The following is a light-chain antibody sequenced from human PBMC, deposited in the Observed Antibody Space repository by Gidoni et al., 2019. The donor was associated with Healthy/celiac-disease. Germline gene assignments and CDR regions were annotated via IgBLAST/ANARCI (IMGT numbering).Light chain of an antibody. V-gene: IGKV3-15*01. CDR2: GTS. CDR3: QQYNNWLWT. J-gene: IGKJ1*01. CDR1: QSVSSN. Sequence: EIVMTQSPATLSVSPGERATLHCMASQSVSSNLAWYQQKPGQAPRLLIYGTSTRATGIPARFSGSGSGTEFTLTISSLQSEDFAVYYCQQYNNWLWTFXQXTKVEIK.